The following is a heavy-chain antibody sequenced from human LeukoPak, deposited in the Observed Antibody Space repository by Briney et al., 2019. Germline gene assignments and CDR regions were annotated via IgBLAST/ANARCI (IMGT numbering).Heavy chain of an antibody. Sequence: GGSLRLFCAAAGFTFSSYAMHWVRQAPGKVLEWVAVISYDGSNKYYADSVKGRFTISRDNSKNTLYLQMNSLRAEDTAVYYCARDPRGDFDWLLSSGFDYWGQGTLVTVSS. CDR3: ARDPRGDFDWLLSSGFDY. V-gene: IGHV3-30*01. D-gene: IGHD3-9*01. CDR2: ISYDGSNK. CDR1: GFTFSSYA. J-gene: IGHJ4*02.